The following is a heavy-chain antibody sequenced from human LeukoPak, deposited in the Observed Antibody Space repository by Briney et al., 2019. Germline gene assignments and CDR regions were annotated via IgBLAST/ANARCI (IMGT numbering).Heavy chain of an antibody. CDR1: GGSISSNY. J-gene: IGHJ4*02. Sequence: SETLSLTCTVSGGSISSNYWSWIRQPPGKGLEWIGCRYDTGGTNYNPSLQSRVTISVDTSKNQFSLKLTSVTAADTAVYYCARYSGSYSFQSWGQGTLVTVFS. D-gene: IGHD1-26*01. V-gene: IGHV4-59*01. CDR3: ARYSGSYSFQS. CDR2: RYDTGGT.